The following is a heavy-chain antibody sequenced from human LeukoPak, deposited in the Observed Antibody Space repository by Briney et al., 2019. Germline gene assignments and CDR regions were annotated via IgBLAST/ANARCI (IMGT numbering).Heavy chain of an antibody. CDR3: ARGFNWNYGRFDF. D-gene: IGHD1-7*01. Sequence: GGSLRLSCAASGFTFSSYSMNWVRQAPGKGLEWVSSISSSSSYIYYADSVKGRFTISRDNAKNSLYLQMNSLRAEDTAVYYCARGFNWNYGRFDFWGQGTLVTVSS. J-gene: IGHJ4*02. CDR1: GFTFSSYS. CDR2: ISSSSSYI. V-gene: IGHV3-21*04.